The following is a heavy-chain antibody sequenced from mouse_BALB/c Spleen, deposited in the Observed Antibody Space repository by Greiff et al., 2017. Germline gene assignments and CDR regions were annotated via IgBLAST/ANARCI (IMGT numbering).Heavy chain of an antibody. Sequence: DVMLVESGGGLVKPGGSLKLSCAASGFTFSSYTMSWVRQTPEKRLEWVATISSGGSYTYYPDSVKGRFTISRDNAKNTLYLQMSSLKSEDTAMYYCTRGDGYFAYWGQGTLVTVSA. V-gene: IGHV5-6-4*01. J-gene: IGHJ3*01. CDR3: TRGDGYFAY. CDR2: ISSGGSYT. D-gene: IGHD2-3*01. CDR1: GFTFSSYT.